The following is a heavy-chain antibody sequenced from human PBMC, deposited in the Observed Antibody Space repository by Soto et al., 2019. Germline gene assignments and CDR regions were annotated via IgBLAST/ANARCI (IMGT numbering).Heavy chain of an antibody. D-gene: IGHD5-12*01. J-gene: IGHJ6*02. V-gene: IGHV1-69*13. CDR2: IIPIFGTA. CDR1: GGTFSSYA. Sequence: GASVKVSCKASGGTFSSYAISWVRQAPGQGLEWMGGIIPIFGTANYAQKFQGRVTITADESTSTAYMELSSLRSEDTAVYYCARGRVVATSYYYYYHGMDVWGQGTTVTVSS. CDR3: ARGRVVATSYYYYYHGMDV.